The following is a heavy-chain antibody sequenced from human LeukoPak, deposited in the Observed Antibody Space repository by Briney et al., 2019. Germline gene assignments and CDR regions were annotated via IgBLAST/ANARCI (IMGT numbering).Heavy chain of an antibody. CDR2: ISGSGGSA. J-gene: IGHJ4*02. Sequence: PGGSLRPSCAASGFTFSSYAMRWVRQAPGKGLEWVSAISGSGGSAYYADSVKGRFTISRDNSKNTLYLQMNSLRAEDTAVYYCAKDLNTRYFDWLSPYWGQGTLVTVSS. CDR1: GFTFSSYA. CDR3: AKDLNTRYFDWLSPY. D-gene: IGHD3-9*01. V-gene: IGHV3-23*01.